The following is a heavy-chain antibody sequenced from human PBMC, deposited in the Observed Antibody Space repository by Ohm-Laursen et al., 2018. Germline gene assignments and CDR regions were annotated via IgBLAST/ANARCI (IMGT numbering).Heavy chain of an antibody. J-gene: IGHJ6*02. CDR1: GDSFSSGGSY. D-gene: IGHD6-19*01. CDR3: ARDVSAVAGGMDV. V-gene: IGHV4-31*01. CDR2: MYYSGTT. Sequence: TLSLTCFVSGDSFSSGGSYWSWIRQHPGKGLEWIGYMYYSGTTYYNPSLRSLATISIDKSKSQFSLKLSSVTAADTAVYYCARDVSAVAGGMDVWGQGTTVTVSS.